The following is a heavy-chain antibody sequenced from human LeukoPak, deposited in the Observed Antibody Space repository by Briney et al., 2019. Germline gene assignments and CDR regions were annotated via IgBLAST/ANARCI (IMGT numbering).Heavy chain of an antibody. V-gene: IGHV1-46*01. CDR1: GYTFTNYY. CDR2: INASGDRT. CDR3: APGPDPIGSGPRFHY. Sequence: ASVKVSCKASGYTFTNYYYHWVRRAPGQGLEWMGTINASGDRTTYAQRFQGRVTMTRDMSTTTVNMDLISLRSEDTAVYYCAPGPDPIGSGPRFHYWGQGTLVTVSS. D-gene: IGHD3-16*01. J-gene: IGHJ4*02.